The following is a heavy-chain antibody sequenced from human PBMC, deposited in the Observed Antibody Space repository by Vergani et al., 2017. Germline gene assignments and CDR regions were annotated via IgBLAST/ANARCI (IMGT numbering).Heavy chain of an antibody. D-gene: IGHD1-26*01. CDR3: ARDRVGATGFDY. Sequence: QVQLQESGPGLVKPSETLSLICTVSGGSISSYYWSWIRQPPGKRLEWIGYIYYSGSTNYNPSLKSRVTISVDTSKNQFSLKLSSVTAADTAVYYCARDRVGATGFDYWGQGTLVTVSS. V-gene: IGHV4-59*01. J-gene: IGHJ4*02. CDR1: GGSISSYY. CDR2: IYYSGST.